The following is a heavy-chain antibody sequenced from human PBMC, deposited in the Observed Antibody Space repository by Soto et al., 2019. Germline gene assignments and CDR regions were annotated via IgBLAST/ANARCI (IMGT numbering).Heavy chain of an antibody. Sequence: QVQLVQSGAEVKKPGSSVKVSCKASGGTFSSYAISWVRQAPGQGLEWMGGIIPIFGTANYAQKFQGRVTITXAEXTXKAYMELSSLRSEDTAVYYCATYYYDSSGYPVLFDYWGQGTLVTVSS. CDR2: IIPIFGTA. CDR1: GGTFSSYA. CDR3: ATYYYDSSGYPVLFDY. J-gene: IGHJ4*02. D-gene: IGHD3-22*01. V-gene: IGHV1-69*05.